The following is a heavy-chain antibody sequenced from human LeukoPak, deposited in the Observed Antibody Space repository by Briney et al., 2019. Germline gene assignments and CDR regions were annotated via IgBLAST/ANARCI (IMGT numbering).Heavy chain of an antibody. CDR1: GFTFSSYS. D-gene: IGHD5-12*01. CDR3: ARATGIVATNVDY. Sequence: PGGSLRLSCAASGFTFSSYSMNWVRQAPGKGLEWVSSISSSSSYIYYADSVKGRFTISRDNSKNTLYLQMNSLRAEDTAVYYCARATGIVATNVDYWGQGTLVTVSS. CDR2: ISSSSSYI. J-gene: IGHJ4*02. V-gene: IGHV3-21*01.